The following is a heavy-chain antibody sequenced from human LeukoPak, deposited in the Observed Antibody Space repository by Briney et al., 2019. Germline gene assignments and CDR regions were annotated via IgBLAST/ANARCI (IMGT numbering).Heavy chain of an antibody. D-gene: IGHD6-19*01. Sequence: PSETLSLTCAVSGGSISSSNWWSWVRQPPGKGLEWIGEIYHSGSTNYNPSLKSRVTISVDKSKNQFSLKLSSVTAADTAVYYCARVEQWLSYYYYHYMDVWGKGTTVTVSS. CDR2: IYHSGST. CDR3: ARVEQWLSYYYYHYMDV. CDR1: GGSISSSNW. J-gene: IGHJ6*03. V-gene: IGHV4-4*02.